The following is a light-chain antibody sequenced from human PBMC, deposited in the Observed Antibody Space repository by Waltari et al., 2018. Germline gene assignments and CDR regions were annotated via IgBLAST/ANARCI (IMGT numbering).Light chain of an antibody. V-gene: IGKV1-5*03. CDR3: QQYNHY. Sequence: DIQMTQSPSTLSASLRDRVTITCRASQSISSWLAWFQQKPGKAPKLLIYKASTLESGVPSRFSGSGSGTEFTLTISSLQPDDFATYYCQQYNHYFGQGTKLEIK. CDR2: KAS. J-gene: IGKJ2*01. CDR1: QSISSW.